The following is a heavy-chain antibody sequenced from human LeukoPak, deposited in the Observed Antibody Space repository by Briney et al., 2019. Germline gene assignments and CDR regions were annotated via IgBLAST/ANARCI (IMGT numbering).Heavy chain of an antibody. CDR1: GYTFTGYY. V-gene: IGHV1-2*02. Sequence: ASVKVSCKASGYTFTGYYIHWVRQAPGQGLEWMGWINPNSGGTNYAQKFQGRVTMTRDTSISTAYMELSRLRSDDTAVYYCARVVDDSRSDYFDYWGQGTLVTVSS. J-gene: IGHJ4*02. CDR2: INPNSGGT. D-gene: IGHD3-22*01. CDR3: ARVVDDSRSDYFDY.